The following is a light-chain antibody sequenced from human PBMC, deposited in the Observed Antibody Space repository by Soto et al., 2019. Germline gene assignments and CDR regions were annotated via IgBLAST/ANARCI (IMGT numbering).Light chain of an antibody. V-gene: IGLV1-44*01. CDR1: SSNIGSNT. J-gene: IGLJ1*01. CDR3: AAWDDSLNGPV. Sequence: QLVLTQPPSASGTPGQRVTISCSGSSSNIGSNTVNWYQQLPGTAPKLLIYSNNQRPSGVPDRFSGSKSGTSASLAIRGLQSEDEADYYCAAWDDSLNGPVFGTGTKLTVL. CDR2: SNN.